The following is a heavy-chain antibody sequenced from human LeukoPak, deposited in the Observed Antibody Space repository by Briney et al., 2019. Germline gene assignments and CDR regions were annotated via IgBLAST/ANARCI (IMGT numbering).Heavy chain of an antibody. D-gene: IGHD6-19*01. Sequence: GGSLRLSCTASGFTFGDYAMSWVRQAPGKGLEWVGFIRSKAYGGTTEYAASVKGRFTISRDDSKSIAYLQMNSLKTEDTAVYYCTRDLHVKGIAVAGTYFQHWGQGTLVTVSS. CDR2: IRSKAYGGTT. J-gene: IGHJ1*01. V-gene: IGHV3-49*04. CDR3: TRDLHVKGIAVAGTYFQH. CDR1: GFTFGDYA.